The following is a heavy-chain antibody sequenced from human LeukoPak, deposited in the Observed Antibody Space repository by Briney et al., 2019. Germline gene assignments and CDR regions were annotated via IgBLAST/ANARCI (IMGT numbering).Heavy chain of an antibody. CDR2: IWSDGSNK. V-gene: IGHV3-33*01. CDR3: ARALFAGAFFGMDV. CDR1: GFTFNNYG. D-gene: IGHD3-10*01. J-gene: IGHJ6*02. Sequence: PGGSLRLSCTASGFTFNNYGIHWVRQAPGKGLEWVAIIWSDGSNKHYVDSVKGRFTISRDNSKSMVYLQMNSLRVEDTAVYYCARALFAGAFFGMDVWGQGTTVTVSS.